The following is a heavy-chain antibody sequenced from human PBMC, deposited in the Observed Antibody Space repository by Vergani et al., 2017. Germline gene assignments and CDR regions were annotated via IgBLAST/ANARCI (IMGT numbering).Heavy chain of an antibody. CDR1: GFTFSSYS. CDR3: ARDHFGGILTGYYKGMDY. Sequence: EVQLVESGGGLVQPGGSLRLSCAASGFTFSSYSMNWVRQAPGKGLEWVSYISSSSSTIYYADSVKGRFTISRDNAMNSLYLQMNSLRAEDTAVYYCARDHFGGILTGYYKGMDYWGQGTLVTVSS. V-gene: IGHV3-48*04. D-gene: IGHD3-9*01. J-gene: IGHJ4*02. CDR2: ISSSSSTI.